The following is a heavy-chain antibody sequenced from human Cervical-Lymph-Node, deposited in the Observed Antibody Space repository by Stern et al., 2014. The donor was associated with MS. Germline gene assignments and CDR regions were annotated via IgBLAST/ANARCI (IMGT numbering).Heavy chain of an antibody. CDR2: IYYSGSI. J-gene: IGHJ2*01. V-gene: IGHV4-39*01. CDR1: GGSIRSSSHY. D-gene: IGHD4-17*01. Sequence: QLQLQESGPGLVKPSETLSLTCTVSGGSIRSSSHYWGWIRQAPGKGLEWIGSIYYSGSISYNPTLKSRVTIPVDTSTNQFSLKLSSVTAADTAVYYCGSRGPYAWYFDLWGRGTLVTVSS. CDR3: GSRGPYAWYFDL.